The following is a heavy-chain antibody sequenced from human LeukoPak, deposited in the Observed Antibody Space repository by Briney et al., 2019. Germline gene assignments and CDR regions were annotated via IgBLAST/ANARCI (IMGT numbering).Heavy chain of an antibody. CDR3: AKPYYDFWSGWD. J-gene: IGHJ4*02. CDR2: ISGSGGST. CDR1: GFTFSSYA. D-gene: IGHD3-3*01. Sequence: GGSLRLSCAASGFTFSSYAMSWVRQAPGKGLEWVSAISGSGGSTYYADSVKGRFTISGDNSKNTLYLQMNSLRAEDTAVYYCAKPYYDFWSGWDWGQGTLVTVSS. V-gene: IGHV3-23*01.